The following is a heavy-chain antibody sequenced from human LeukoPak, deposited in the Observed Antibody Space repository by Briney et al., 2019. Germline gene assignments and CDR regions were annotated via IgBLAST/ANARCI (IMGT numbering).Heavy chain of an antibody. D-gene: IGHD3-16*01. CDR3: ASGSPYYLAERFDP. CDR2: INPDGRDT. V-gene: IGHV3-7*01. Sequence: QPGGSLRLSCVVSGFTFNRCWMNWVRQAPGKGLEWVAHINPDGRDTYYVDSVKGRFTISRDNSKNTLYLQINSLRAEDTAVYYCASGSPYYLAERFDPWGQGTLVTVSS. J-gene: IGHJ5*02. CDR1: GFTFNRCW.